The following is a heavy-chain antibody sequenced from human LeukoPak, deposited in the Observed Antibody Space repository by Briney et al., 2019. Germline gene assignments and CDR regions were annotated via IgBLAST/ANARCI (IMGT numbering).Heavy chain of an antibody. CDR3: AKDQWGAENWGSYYYYYGMDV. D-gene: IGHD7-27*01. J-gene: IGHJ6*02. CDR2: ISYDGSNK. CDR1: GSTFSSYG. V-gene: IGHV3-30*18. Sequence: GRSLRLSCAASGSTFSSYGMHWVRQAPGKGLEWVAVISYDGSNKYYADSVKGRFTISRDNSKNTLYLQMNSLRAEDTAVYYCAKDQWGAENWGSYYYYYGMDVWGQGTTVTVSS.